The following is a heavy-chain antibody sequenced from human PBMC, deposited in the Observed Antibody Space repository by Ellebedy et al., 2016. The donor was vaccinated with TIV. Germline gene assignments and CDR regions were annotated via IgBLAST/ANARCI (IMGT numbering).Heavy chain of an antibody. D-gene: IGHD2-2*02. CDR1: GDSMGTYW. V-gene: IGHV4-59*08. CDR3: ARIPMKTSSQGGRFDP. J-gene: IGHJ5*02. CDR2: VHSNGVA. Sequence: MPSETLSLTCTVSGDSMGTYWWTRIRQSPGKGLEWMGIVHSNGVAYHNPSLKIRVTLSVDTSKNQFYLMVTSVTATDTAMYYCARIPMKTSSQGGRFDPWGQGTLVSVSS.